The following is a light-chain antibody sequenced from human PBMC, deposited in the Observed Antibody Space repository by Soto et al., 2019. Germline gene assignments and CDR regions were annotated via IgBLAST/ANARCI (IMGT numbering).Light chain of an antibody. CDR3: QQYGGSPPVT. J-gene: IGKJ2*01. Sequence: EIVLTQSPGTLSLSPGERATLSCRASQSVSSNYLAWYQQKPGQAPRLLMYGASSRPIGVPDRFSGSGSGTDFTLTISRLEPEDFAVYYCQQYGGSPPVTFGQGTKLEIK. CDR2: GAS. V-gene: IGKV3-20*01. CDR1: QSVSSNY.